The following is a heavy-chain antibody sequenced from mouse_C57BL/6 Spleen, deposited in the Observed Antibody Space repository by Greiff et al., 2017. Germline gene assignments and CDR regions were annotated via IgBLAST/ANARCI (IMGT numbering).Heavy chain of an antibody. J-gene: IGHJ4*01. V-gene: IGHV1-64*01. Sequence: QVQLQQPGAELVKPGASVKLSCKASGYTFTSYWMHWVKQRPGQGLEWIGMIHPNSGSTNYNEKFKSKATLTVDKSSSTAYMQLISQTSEDSAVYYSARAGYYDYDGDAMGYWGQRTSVTVSS. D-gene: IGHD2-4*01. CDR2: IHPNSGST. CDR1: GYTFTSYW. CDR3: ARAGYYDYDGDAMGY.